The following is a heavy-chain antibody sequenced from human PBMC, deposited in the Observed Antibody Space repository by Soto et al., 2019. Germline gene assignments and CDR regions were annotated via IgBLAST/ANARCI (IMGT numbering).Heavy chain of an antibody. J-gene: IGHJ5*02. CDR2: ISGSGGST. D-gene: IGHD2-2*01. CDR1: GFTFSSYA. Sequence: EVQLLESGGGLVQPGGSLRLSCAASGFTFSSYAMSWVRQAPGKGLEWVSAISGSGGSTYYADSVKGRFTISRDNSKNTLYLQMNSLRAEDTAVDYCAKDGYCSSTSCYRGWFDPWGQGTLVTVSS. V-gene: IGHV3-23*01. CDR3: AKDGYCSSTSCYRGWFDP.